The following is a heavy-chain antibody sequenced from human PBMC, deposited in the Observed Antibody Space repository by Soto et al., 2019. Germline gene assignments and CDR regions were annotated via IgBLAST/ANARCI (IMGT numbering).Heavy chain of an antibody. CDR2: ISSSSSYI. V-gene: IGHV3-21*01. CDR1: GFTFSSYS. CDR3: ARDDCTSTTCYNPFDY. J-gene: IGHJ4*02. Sequence: GGSLRLSCAASGFTFSSYSMNWVRQAPGKGLEWVSSISSSSSYIYYADSVKGRFTISRDNAKNSLYLQMNSLRAEDTAVYYCARDDCTSTTCYNPFDYWGQGTLVTVSS. D-gene: IGHD2-2*02.